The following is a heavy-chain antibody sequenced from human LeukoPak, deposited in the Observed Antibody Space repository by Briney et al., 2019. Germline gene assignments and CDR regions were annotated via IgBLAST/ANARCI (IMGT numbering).Heavy chain of an antibody. CDR2: IYSSGNP. J-gene: IGHJ4*02. V-gene: IGHV4-4*09. CDR1: GASISGST. CDR3: ARQAGKILLYFDY. Sequence: SETLSLTCCVSGASISGSTWSWIRQSPGGGLEWIGYIYSSGNPNYNPSLKSRATITGDTSKNQVYLNLKSVTAADTAVYYCARQAGKILLYFDYWGQGTLVTVSS. D-gene: IGHD6-13*01.